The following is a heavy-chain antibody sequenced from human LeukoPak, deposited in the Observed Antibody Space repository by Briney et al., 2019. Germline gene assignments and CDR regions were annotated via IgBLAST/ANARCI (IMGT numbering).Heavy chain of an antibody. J-gene: IGHJ4*02. CDR3: ASPTIFGVVIYY. Sequence: GGSLRLSCAASGFTFSSYEMNWVRQAPGQGLGWVANINQDGSEKYYVDSVKGRFTISRDNAKNSLYLQMNTLRAEDTAVYYCASPTIFGVVIYYWGQGTLVTVSS. CDR1: GFTFSSYE. D-gene: IGHD3-3*01. V-gene: IGHV3-7*01. CDR2: INQDGSEK.